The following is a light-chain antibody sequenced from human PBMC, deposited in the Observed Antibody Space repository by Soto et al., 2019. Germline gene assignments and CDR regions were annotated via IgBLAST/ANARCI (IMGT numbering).Light chain of an antibody. CDR3: QQFNVYPIT. CDR2: DVS. CDR1: QDIRGA. Sequence: AIQLTQSPSSLSASVGDRVTITCRASQDIRGALAWYQQKPGKAPKLLIYDVSSLESGVPSWFSGSGSGTDFTFTISSLQPEDFATYYCQQFNVYPITFGQGTRLEIK. J-gene: IGKJ5*01. V-gene: IGKV1-13*02.